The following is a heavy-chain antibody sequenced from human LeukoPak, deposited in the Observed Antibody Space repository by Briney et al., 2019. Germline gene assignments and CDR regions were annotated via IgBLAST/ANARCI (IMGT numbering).Heavy chain of an antibody. CDR2: IYYSGST. D-gene: IGHD3-22*01. V-gene: IGHV4-59*01. J-gene: IGHJ4*02. CDR3: ARALYYYDSSGYLSAFLVDY. Sequence: PSETLSLTCTVSGGSISSYYWSRIRQPPGKGLEWIGYIYYSGSTNYNPSLKSRVTISVDTSKNQFSLKLSSVTAADTAVYYCARALYYYDSSGYLSAFLVDYWGQGTLVTVSS. CDR1: GGSISSYY.